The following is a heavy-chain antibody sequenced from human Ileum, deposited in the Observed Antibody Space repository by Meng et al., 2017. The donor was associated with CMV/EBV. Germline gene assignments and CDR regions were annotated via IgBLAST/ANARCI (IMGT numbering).Heavy chain of an antibody. CDR1: GLTFSSYG. V-gene: IGHV3-23*01. CDR2: ISSSGGST. J-gene: IGHJ4*02. CDR3: ASGWYVDY. D-gene: IGHD6-19*01. Sequence: GGSLRLSCVVSGLTFSSYGMSWVRQAPGKGLEWVSVISSSGGSTYYADSVKGRFTVSRDNSKNTLYLQMKSLRAEDTAVYYCASGWYVDYWGQGTLVTVSS.